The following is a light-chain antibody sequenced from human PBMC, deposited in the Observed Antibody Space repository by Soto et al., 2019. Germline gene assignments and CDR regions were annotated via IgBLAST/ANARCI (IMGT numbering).Light chain of an antibody. CDR1: QTISSW. J-gene: IGKJ4*01. V-gene: IGKV1-5*03. CDR3: QKYNSAPLT. CDR2: KAS. Sequence: DIQMTQSPSTLSGSVGDRFAITCRASQTISSWLAWYQQKPGKAPKLLIYKASTLKSGVPSRFSGSGSGTDFTLTISSLQPEDVAAYYCQKYNSAPLTFGGGTKVDNK.